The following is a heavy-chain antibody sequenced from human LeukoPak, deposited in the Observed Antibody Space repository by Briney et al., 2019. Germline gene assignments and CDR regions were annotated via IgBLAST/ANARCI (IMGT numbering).Heavy chain of an antibody. CDR3: ARQYYYGSGSCYNRPFDY. CDR1: GGSISSSSYY. CDR2: IYYSGNT. J-gene: IGHJ4*02. V-gene: IGHV4-39*01. Sequence: SETLSLTCTVSGGSISSSSYYWGWIRQPPGKGLEWISSIYYSGNTYYSPSLKGRVTISVDTSKNQFSLKLSSVTAADTAIYYCARQYYYGSGSCYNRPFDYWGQGTLVTVSS. D-gene: IGHD3-10*01.